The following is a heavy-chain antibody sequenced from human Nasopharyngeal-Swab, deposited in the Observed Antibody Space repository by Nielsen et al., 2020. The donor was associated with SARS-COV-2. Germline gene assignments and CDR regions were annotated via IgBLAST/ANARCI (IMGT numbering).Heavy chain of an antibody. Sequence: ESLKISCAASGFTFSNAWMSWVRQAPGKGLEWVGRIKSKTDGWTTDYAAPVKGRFTISRDDSKNTLYLQMNSRKTEDTAVYYCTTRGVVYCGGDCYSPGAFDIWGQGTMVTVSS. D-gene: IGHD2-21*02. J-gene: IGHJ3*02. CDR1: GFTFSNAW. CDR3: TTRGVVYCGGDCYSPGAFDI. CDR2: IKSKTDGWTT. V-gene: IGHV3-15*01.